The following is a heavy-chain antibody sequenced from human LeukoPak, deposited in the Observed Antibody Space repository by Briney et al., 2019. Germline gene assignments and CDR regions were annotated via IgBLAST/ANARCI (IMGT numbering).Heavy chain of an antibody. D-gene: IGHD3-3*01. CDR2: MSSNGGST. J-gene: IGHJ4*02. Sequence: GGSLRLSCAASGFTFSSYAMHWVRQAPGKGLEYVSAMSSNGGSTYYANSVKGRFTISRDNSKNTLYLQMGSLRAEDMAVYYCARVARDFWSGYYTGWGQGTLVTVSS. CDR3: ARVARDFWSGYYTG. V-gene: IGHV3-64*01. CDR1: GFTFSSYA.